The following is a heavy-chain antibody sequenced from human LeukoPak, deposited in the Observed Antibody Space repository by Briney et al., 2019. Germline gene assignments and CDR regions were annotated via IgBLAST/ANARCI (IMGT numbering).Heavy chain of an antibody. CDR3: ARGYYDILTDYYYYYMDV. CDR1: GYTFTGYY. V-gene: IGHV1-2*02. J-gene: IGHJ6*03. D-gene: IGHD3-9*01. CDR2: INPNSGGT. Sequence: GASVKVSCKASGYTFTGYYMHWVRQAPGQGLEWMGWINPNSGGTNYAQKFQGRVTMTRDTSISTAYMELSRLRSDDTAVYYCARGYYDILTDYYYYYMDVWGKGTTVTISS.